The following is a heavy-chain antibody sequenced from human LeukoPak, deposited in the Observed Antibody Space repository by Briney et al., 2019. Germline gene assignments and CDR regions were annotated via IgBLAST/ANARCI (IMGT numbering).Heavy chain of an antibody. Sequence: QPGGSLRLSCAASGFTFGSYAMTWVRQAPGKGLDWVSAFVGSGYSTYYAASVKGRFTISRDNSKNTVYLQMDSLRAEDTAAYFCVRGRHYFDYWGQGALVTVSS. D-gene: IGHD5-24*01. CDR3: VRGRHYFDY. J-gene: IGHJ4*02. V-gene: IGHV3-23*01. CDR1: GFTFGSYA. CDR2: FVGSGYST.